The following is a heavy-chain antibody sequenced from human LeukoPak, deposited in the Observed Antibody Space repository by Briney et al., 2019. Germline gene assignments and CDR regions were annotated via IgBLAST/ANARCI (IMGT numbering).Heavy chain of an antibody. CDR3: ARDIVVAVNAFDI. D-gene: IGHD3-22*01. CDR2: INPNSGGT. V-gene: IGHV1-2*02. CDR1: GYTFTGYY. Sequence: GASVKVSCKASGYTFTGYYMHWVRQAPGQGLEWMGWINPNSGGTNYAQKFQGRVTMTRDTSISTAYMELSRLRSDDTAVYYCARDIVVAVNAFDIWGQGTMVTVSS. J-gene: IGHJ3*02.